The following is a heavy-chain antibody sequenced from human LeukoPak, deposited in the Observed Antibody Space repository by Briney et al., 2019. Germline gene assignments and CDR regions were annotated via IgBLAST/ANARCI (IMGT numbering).Heavy chain of an antibody. J-gene: IGHJ6*02. V-gene: IGHV3-66*01. D-gene: IGHD5-18*01. CDR2: IYSGGST. CDR3: ASPGGRGYSYGPLYYGMDV. Sequence: GGSLRLSCAASGFTVSSNYMSWVRQAPGKGLEWVSVIYSGGSTYYADSVKGRFTISRDNSKSTLYLQMNSLRAEDTAVYYCASPGGRGYSYGPLYYGMDVWGQGTMVTVSS. CDR1: GFTVSSNY.